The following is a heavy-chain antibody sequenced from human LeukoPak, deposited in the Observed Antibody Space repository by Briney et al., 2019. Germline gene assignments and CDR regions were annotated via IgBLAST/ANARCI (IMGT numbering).Heavy chain of an antibody. Sequence: SVKVSCKAPGGTFSSYAISWVRQAPGQGLEWMGGIIPIFGTANYAQKFQGRVTITADESTSTAYMELSSLRSEDTAVYYCARGGGEYSREYFDYWGQGTLVTVSS. CDR1: GGTFSSYA. J-gene: IGHJ4*02. V-gene: IGHV1-69*13. CDR3: ARGGGEYSREYFDY. D-gene: IGHD6-6*01. CDR2: IIPIFGTA.